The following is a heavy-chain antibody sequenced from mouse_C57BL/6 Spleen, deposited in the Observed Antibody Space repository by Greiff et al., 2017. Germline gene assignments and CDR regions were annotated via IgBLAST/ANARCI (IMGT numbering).Heavy chain of an antibody. CDR2: INHDGSST. Sequence: DVKLVESEAGLVQPGSSMKLSCTASGFTFSDYYMAWVRQVPEKGLEWVANINHDGSSTYYLDSLKSRCIISRDNAKNILYLQMSSLKSEDTATYYCARDRGGFAYWGQGTLVTVSA. J-gene: IGHJ3*01. CDR3: ARDRGGFAY. CDR1: GFTFSDYY. V-gene: IGHV5-16*01.